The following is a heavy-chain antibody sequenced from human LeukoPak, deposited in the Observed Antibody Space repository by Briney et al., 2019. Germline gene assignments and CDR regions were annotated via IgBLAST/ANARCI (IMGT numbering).Heavy chain of an antibody. CDR1: GGSINSYY. CDR2: IYYSGST. V-gene: IGHV4-59*01. Sequence: PSETLSLTCTVSGGSINSYYWSWIRQPPGKGLEWIGYIYYSGSTNYNPSLKSRVTISVDTSKDQFSLKLSSVTAADTAVYYCARNPRYFDWLFPRGYYYYGMDVWGQGTTVTVSS. D-gene: IGHD3-9*01. J-gene: IGHJ6*02. CDR3: ARNPRYFDWLFPRGYYYYGMDV.